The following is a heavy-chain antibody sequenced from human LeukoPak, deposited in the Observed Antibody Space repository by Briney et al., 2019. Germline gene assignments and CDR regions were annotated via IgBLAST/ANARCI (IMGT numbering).Heavy chain of an antibody. CDR2: ISSSSSHI. CDR3: ARDRSSGFSDAFDI. V-gene: IGHV3-21*01. J-gene: IGHJ3*02. D-gene: IGHD6-19*01. Sequence: GGSLRLSCAASGFTFSSYSMNWVRQAPGKGLEWVSSISSSSSHIYYADSVKGRFTISRDNSKNTLYLQMNSLRAEDTAVYFCARDRSSGFSDAFDIWGQGTMVTVSS. CDR1: GFTFSSYS.